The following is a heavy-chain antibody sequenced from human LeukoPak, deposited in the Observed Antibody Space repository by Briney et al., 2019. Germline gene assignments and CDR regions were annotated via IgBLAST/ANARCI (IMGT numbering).Heavy chain of an antibody. V-gene: IGHV1-24*01. CDR1: GYTLTELS. Sequence: ASVKVSCKVSGYTLTELSMHWVRQAPGKGPEWMAGFDPEDGETIYAQKFQGRVTMTEDTSTDTAYMELSSLRSEDTAVYYCATSGRFGYYGSGSQTDAFDIWGQGTMVTVSS. CDR3: ATSGRFGYYGSGSQTDAFDI. D-gene: IGHD3-10*01. CDR2: FDPEDGET. J-gene: IGHJ3*02.